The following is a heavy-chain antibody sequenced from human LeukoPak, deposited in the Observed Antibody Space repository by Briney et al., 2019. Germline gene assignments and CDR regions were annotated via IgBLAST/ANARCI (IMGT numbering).Heavy chain of an antibody. CDR1: GGSIGSSGYY. D-gene: IGHD6-19*01. J-gene: IGHJ4*02. Sequence: PSETLSLTCTVSGGSIGSSGYYWAWIRQPPGKGLEWIGSIYYSGSTYYNPSLKSRVTISVDTISVDTSKNQFSLKLSSVTAADTAVYYCASTLVPRIAVAGRGYYFDYWGQGTLVTVSS. V-gene: IGHV4-39*01. CDR2: IYYSGST. CDR3: ASTLVPRIAVAGRGYYFDY.